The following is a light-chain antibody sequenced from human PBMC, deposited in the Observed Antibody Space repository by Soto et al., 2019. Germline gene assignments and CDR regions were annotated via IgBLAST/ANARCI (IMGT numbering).Light chain of an antibody. CDR3: QQYNSYSWT. J-gene: IGKJ1*01. CDR1: QSISSW. Sequence: DIQMTQSPSPLSASVGDRVTITCRASQSISSWLAWYQQKTGKAPKILIYKASSLESGVPSRFSGSGSGTEFTLTISRLQPDDFATYYCQQYNSYSWTFGQGTKVDIK. V-gene: IGKV1-5*03. CDR2: KAS.